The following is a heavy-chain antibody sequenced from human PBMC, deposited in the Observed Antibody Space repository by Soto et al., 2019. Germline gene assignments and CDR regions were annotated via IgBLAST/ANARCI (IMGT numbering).Heavy chain of an antibody. CDR1: NTSISSSNW. V-gene: IGHV4-4*02. CDR2: IYHTGRT. J-gene: IGHJ3*02. CDR3: VRDEAHYDILTGSSLGRAFDI. D-gene: IGHD3-9*01. Sequence: QVQLQESGPSLVKPSGTLPLTCVITNTSISSSNWWSWVRQAPGKGLEWIGEIYHTGRTNYAPSLKSRVTMSIDKSNNRFSLRLTSLTAADTAVYYCVRDEAHYDILTGSSLGRAFDIWGQGTMVTVSS.